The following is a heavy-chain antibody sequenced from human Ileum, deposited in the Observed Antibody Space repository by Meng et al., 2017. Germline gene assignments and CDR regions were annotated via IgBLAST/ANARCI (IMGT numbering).Heavy chain of an antibody. CDR1: SGSVRSNTY. J-gene: IGHJ4*02. D-gene: IGHD4-23*01. CDR2: ISHSGSA. Sequence: GPLSHPCSVLSGSVRSNTYWSWVRQPPGKGLEWIGQISHSGSAYYNPSLKSRVTMSVDKSKSQFSLMLTSVTAADTAIYYCARHGGYSQDFWGQGTLVTVSS. CDR3: ARHGGYSQDF. V-gene: IGHV4-4*02.